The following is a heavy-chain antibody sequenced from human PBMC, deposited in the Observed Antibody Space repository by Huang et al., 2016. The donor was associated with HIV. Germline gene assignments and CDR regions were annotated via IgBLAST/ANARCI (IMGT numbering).Heavy chain of an antibody. J-gene: IGHJ4*02. V-gene: IGHV3-30*18. CDR2: TSADGSGQ. CDR1: GITLRNDA. D-gene: IGHD6-19*01. CDR3: AKDQGQWLAYFDS. Sequence: VRLVQSGGGVVQPGRSLRLSCAASGITLRNDAMHWVRQVPGKALEWVAGTSADGSGQDDVDSVKGRFIISKDNSNETLFLEMRSLKSEDTAVYFCAKDQGQWLAYFDSWGQGTLVTVSS.